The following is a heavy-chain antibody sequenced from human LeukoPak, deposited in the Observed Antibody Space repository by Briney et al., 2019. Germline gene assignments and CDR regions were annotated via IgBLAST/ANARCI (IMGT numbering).Heavy chain of an antibody. J-gene: IGHJ4*02. V-gene: IGHV4-31*02. CDR1: GFSFSDYY. CDR3: ARTAGWSYGFDY. D-gene: IGHD5-18*01. CDR2: IYNSGTT. Sequence: LRLSCAASGFSFSDYYMSWIRQHPGKGLEWIGYIYNSGTTYYNPSLESRVTISGDTSKNQFSLKLSSVTAADTAVYYCARTAGWSYGFDYWGQGTLVTVSS.